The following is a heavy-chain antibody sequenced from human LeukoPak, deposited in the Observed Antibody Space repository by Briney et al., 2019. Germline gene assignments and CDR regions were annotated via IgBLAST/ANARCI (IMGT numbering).Heavy chain of an antibody. Sequence: PSETLSLTCAVYGGSFSGYYLSWIRQPPGKGLEWIGEINHSGSTNYDPSLKSRVTISVDTSKNQFSLKLSSVTAADTAVYYCASGYSSSYGYWGQGTLVTVSS. CDR2: INHSGST. CDR3: ASGYSSSYGY. J-gene: IGHJ4*02. CDR1: GGSFSGYY. D-gene: IGHD6-13*01. V-gene: IGHV4-34*01.